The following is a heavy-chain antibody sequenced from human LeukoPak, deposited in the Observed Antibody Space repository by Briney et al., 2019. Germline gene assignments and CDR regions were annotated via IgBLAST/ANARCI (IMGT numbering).Heavy chain of an antibody. CDR3: ARHNRDYSNYYFDY. D-gene: IGHD4-11*01. CDR2: ISNSGNT. J-gene: IGHJ4*02. Sequence: SETLSLTCTVSGDSVSSSTYYWGWIRQPPGKGLEWVGTISNSGNTYCNPSLASRVTISADTSKNQFSLKLNSVTAADTAVYYCARHNRDYSNYYFDYWGQGTLVTVSS. CDR1: GDSVSSSTYY. V-gene: IGHV4-39*01.